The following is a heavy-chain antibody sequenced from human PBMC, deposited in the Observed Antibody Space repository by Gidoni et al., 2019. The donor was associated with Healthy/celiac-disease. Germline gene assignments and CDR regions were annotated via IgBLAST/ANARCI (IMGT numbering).Heavy chain of an antibody. CDR1: GLTFSSDG. CDR2: IWYDGSNK. Sequence: QVQLVESGGGVVQPGRSLRLSCAESGLTFSSDGMHWVRQAPGKGLECVAVIWYDGSNKYYADSVKGRFTISRDNSKNTLYLQMNSLRAEDTAVYYCARERDSGAAMPYYFDYWGQGTLVTVSS. J-gene: IGHJ4*02. CDR3: ARERDSGAAMPYYFDY. D-gene: IGHD2-2*01. V-gene: IGHV3-33*01.